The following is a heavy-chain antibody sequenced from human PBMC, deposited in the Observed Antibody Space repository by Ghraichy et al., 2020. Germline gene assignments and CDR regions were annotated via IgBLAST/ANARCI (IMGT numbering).Heavy chain of an antibody. CDR2: IKRDGSEK. Sequence: ETLSLTCAASGFTFSRSWMSWVRQAPGKGLEWVANIKRDGSEKYYVDSVKGRFTISRDNAKNSLYLQMNSLRAEDTAVYYCGTGSGSLVPWGQGTLVTVSS. CDR3: GTGSGSLVP. V-gene: IGHV3-7*01. D-gene: IGHD3-10*01. J-gene: IGHJ5*02. CDR1: GFTFSRSW.